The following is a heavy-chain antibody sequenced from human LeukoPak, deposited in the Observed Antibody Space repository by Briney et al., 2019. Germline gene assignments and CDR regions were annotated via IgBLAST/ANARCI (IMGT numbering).Heavy chain of an antibody. CDR2: ISTSSSYI. D-gene: IGHD3-10*01. CDR3: ARENYYNSGSFSYWYFDL. Sequence: GGSLRLSFAASGFTFSSYSLNWVRQAPGKGLEWVSSISTSSSYIYYADSVKGRFTISRHNAKNSLYLQMNSLRAEDSAVYFCARENYYNSGSFSYWYFDLWGRGTLITVSS. CDR1: GFTFSSYS. J-gene: IGHJ2*01. V-gene: IGHV3-21*01.